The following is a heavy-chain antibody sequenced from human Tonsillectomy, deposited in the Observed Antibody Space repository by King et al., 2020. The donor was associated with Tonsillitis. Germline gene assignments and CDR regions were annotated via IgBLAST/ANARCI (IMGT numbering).Heavy chain of an antibody. J-gene: IGHJ5*02. CDR3: ARFMVRGVGANWFDP. D-gene: IGHD3-10*01. Sequence: VQLQESGPGLVKPSGTLSLTCAVSGDSISSSNWWSWVRQPPGKGLEWIGEIYHSGSTNYNPSLKSRVTISVDKSKNQFSLKLSSVTAADTAVYYWARFMVRGVGANWFDPWGQGTLVTVSS. V-gene: IGHV4-4*02. CDR2: IYHSGST. CDR1: GDSISSSNW.